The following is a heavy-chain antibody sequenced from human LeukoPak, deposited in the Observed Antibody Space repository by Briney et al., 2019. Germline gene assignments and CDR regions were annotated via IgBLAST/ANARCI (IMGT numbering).Heavy chain of an antibody. V-gene: IGHV4-59*01. D-gene: IGHD3-22*01. CDR3: ARLYYDSSGYFGFDY. J-gene: IGHJ4*02. CDR2: IYYSGST. CDR1: GGSFSGYY. Sequence: SETLSLTCAVYGGSFSGYYWSWIRQPPGKGLEWIGYIYYSGSTNYNPSLKSRVTISVDTSKNQFSLKLSSVTAADTAVYYCARLYYDSSGYFGFDYWGQGTLVTVSS.